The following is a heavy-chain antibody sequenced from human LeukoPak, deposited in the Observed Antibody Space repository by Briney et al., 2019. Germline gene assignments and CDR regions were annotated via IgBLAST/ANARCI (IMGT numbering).Heavy chain of an antibody. CDR1: GGSFSGYY. CDR3: ARGVEENLGHRFDP. V-gene: IGHV4-34*01. D-gene: IGHD1-14*01. J-gene: IGHJ5*02. CDR2: INHSGST. Sequence: SETLSLTCAVSGGSFSGYYWSWIRQPPGKGLEWIGEINHSGSTKYNPSLKSRVTRSVDTSKNQFSLKLSSVTAADTAVYYCARGVEENLGHRFDPWGQGTLVTVCS.